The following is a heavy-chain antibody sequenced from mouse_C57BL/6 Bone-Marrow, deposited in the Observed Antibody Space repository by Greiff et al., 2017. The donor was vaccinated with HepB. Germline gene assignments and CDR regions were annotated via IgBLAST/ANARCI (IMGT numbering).Heavy chain of an antibody. J-gene: IGHJ2*01. V-gene: IGHV1-61*01. Sequence: QVQLQQPGAELVRPGSSVKLSCKASGYTFTSYWMDWVKQRPGQGLEWIGNIYPSDSETHYNQKFKDKATLTVDKSSSTAYMQLSSLTSEDSAVYDCARVVTGTVDYWGQGTTLTVSS. CDR3: ARVVTGTVDY. D-gene: IGHD4-1*01. CDR2: IYPSDSET. CDR1: GYTFTSYW.